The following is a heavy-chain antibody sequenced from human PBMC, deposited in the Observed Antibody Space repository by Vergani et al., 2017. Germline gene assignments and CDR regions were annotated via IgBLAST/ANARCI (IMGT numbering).Heavy chain of an antibody. V-gene: IGHV1-69*12. CDR2: IIPIFGTA. J-gene: IGHJ5*02. D-gene: IGHD5-12*01. CDR3: ARDLGGYSGYGENWFDP. CDR1: GGTFSSYA. Sequence: QVQLVQSGAEVKKPGSSVKVSCKASGGTFSSYAISWVRQAPGQGLEWMGGIIPIFGTANSAQKFQGRVTITADESTSTAYMELSSLRSEDTAVYYCARDLGGYSGYGENWFDPWGQGTLVTVSS.